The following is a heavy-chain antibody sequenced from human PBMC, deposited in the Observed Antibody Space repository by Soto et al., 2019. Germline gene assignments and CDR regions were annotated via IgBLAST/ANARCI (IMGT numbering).Heavy chain of an antibody. V-gene: IGHV1-46*01. CDR1: GDSFTNYY. CDR2: INSSGGSP. CDR3: AGERNYDFWSGYSSYGMTV. Sequence: QVQLIQSGAEVRKPGASVKVSCKASGDSFTNYYFHWVRQAPGQSLEWMGIINSSGGSPTYAQKFLGRVTMTRDTSTSTVYMELSSLKSEDTAVYYCAGERNYDFWSGYSSYGMTVWGQGTTVSVSS. D-gene: IGHD3-3*01. J-gene: IGHJ6*02.